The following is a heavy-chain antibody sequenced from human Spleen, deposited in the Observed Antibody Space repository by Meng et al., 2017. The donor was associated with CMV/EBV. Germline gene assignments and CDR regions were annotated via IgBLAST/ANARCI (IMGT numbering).Heavy chain of an antibody. V-gene: IGHV3-30*02. CDR1: GFPFSNYD. CDR2: IRFDGSNK. Sequence: GGSLRLSCAASGFPFSNYDMHWLRQAPGKGLEWVAFIRFDGSNKDYVDSVKGRFAISRDNAKNSLYLQMNSLRVEDTAVYYCARDQKTYYFYYGMDVWGQGTTVTVSS. CDR3: ARDQKTYYFYYGMDV. J-gene: IGHJ6*02.